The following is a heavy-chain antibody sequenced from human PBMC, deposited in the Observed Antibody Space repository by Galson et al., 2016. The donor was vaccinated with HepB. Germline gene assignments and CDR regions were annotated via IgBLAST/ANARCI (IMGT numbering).Heavy chain of an antibody. CDR2: TFYRSTWEN. CDR3: ARAVMLGRGMDV. J-gene: IGHJ6*02. Sequence: CAISGDSVYNNGAAWVWIRQSPSRGLEWLGRTFYRSTWENHYAGSVKNRITISPDTSRNQFSLHLSSVTPEDTAVYYSARAVMLGRGMDVWGQGTTVTVSS. D-gene: IGHD3-10*01. CDR1: GDSVYNNGAA. V-gene: IGHV6-1*01.